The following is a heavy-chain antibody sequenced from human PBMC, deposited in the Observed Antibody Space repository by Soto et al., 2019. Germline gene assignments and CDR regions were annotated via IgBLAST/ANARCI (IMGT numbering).Heavy chain of an antibody. Sequence: GGSLRLSCAASGFTFSSYGMNWVRQDTGKGLEWVSSISSSSSYIYYADSVKGRFTISRDNAKNSLYLQMNSLRAEDTAVYYCAREGIVAFYYYYGMDVWGQGTTVTVSS. CDR3: AREGIVAFYYYYGMDV. CDR1: GFTFSSYG. D-gene: IGHD2-15*01. V-gene: IGHV3-21*01. J-gene: IGHJ6*02. CDR2: ISSSSSYI.